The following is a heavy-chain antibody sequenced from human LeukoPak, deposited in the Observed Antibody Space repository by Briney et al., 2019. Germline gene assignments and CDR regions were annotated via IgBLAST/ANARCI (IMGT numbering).Heavy chain of an antibody. Sequence: GGSLRLSCAASGFTFDDYGMSWVRQAPGKGLEWVSGINWNGGSTGYADSVKGRFTISRDNAKNSLYLQMNSLRAEDTASYYCARDLGYSYGLGYWGQGTLVTVSS. CDR1: GFTFDDYG. D-gene: IGHD5-18*01. V-gene: IGHV3-20*04. CDR3: ARDLGYSYGLGY. CDR2: INWNGGST. J-gene: IGHJ4*02.